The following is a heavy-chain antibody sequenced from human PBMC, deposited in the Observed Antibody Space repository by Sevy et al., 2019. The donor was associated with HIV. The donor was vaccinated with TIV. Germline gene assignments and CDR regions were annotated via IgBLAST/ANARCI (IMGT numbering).Heavy chain of an antibody. CDR3: SRDAGYDTYGYYPSDY. Sequence: GGSLRLSCAASGFTFSTHAMHWVRQAPGKGLEWVAAISYDGKNKYYADSLKGQFTISRDDSRNTLFLQMKSLTPEDTAVYYCSRDAGYDTYGYYPSDYWGQGTLVTVSS. J-gene: IGHJ4*02. V-gene: IGHV3-30*03. CDR1: GFTFSTHA. D-gene: IGHD3-22*01. CDR2: ISYDGKNK.